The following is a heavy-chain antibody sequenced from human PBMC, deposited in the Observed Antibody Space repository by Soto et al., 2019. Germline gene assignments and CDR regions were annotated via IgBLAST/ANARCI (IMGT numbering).Heavy chain of an antibody. J-gene: IGHJ3*02. V-gene: IGHV5-51*01. D-gene: IGHD3-9*01. CDR3: ARALYDILTGYDVFDI. CDR2: IYPGDSDT. Sequence: PGASLKISCKGSGYSFTSYWIGWVRQMPGKGLEWMGIIYPGDSDTRYSPSFQGQVTISADKSISTAYLQWSSLKASDTAMYYCARALYDILTGYDVFDIWGEGTMVTVSS. CDR1: GYSFTSYW.